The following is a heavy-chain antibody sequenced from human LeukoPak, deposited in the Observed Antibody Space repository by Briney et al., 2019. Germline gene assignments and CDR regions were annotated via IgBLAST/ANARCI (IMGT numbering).Heavy chain of an antibody. Sequence: PGGSLRLSCAASGFTFSRYSMNWVRQAPGKGPQWVSYISSSSSAIYYADSVKGRFTISRDNAKNSLYLQMNSLRAEDTAVYYCARVPITIFGVVILGCMDVWGQGTTVTVSS. V-gene: IGHV3-48*04. CDR1: GFTFSRYS. CDR2: ISSSSSAI. J-gene: IGHJ6*02. CDR3: ARVPITIFGVVILGCMDV. D-gene: IGHD3-3*01.